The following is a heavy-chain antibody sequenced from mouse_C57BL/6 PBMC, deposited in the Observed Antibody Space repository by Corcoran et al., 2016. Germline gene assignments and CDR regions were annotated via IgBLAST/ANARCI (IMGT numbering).Heavy chain of an antibody. J-gene: IGHJ2*01. V-gene: IGHV8-12*01. CDR2: IYWEDDK. CDR1: GFSLSTSGMG. CDR3: SRRGSSGYHFDY. D-gene: IGHD3-2*02. Sequence: QVTLKESGPGILQSSQTLSLTCSFSGFSLSTSGMGVSWIRQPSGKGLEWLAHIYWEDDKRYNPSQTSRLTISQDTSRNQVFLKITSVDTADTATYYCSRRGSSGYHFDYWGQGTTLTVSS.